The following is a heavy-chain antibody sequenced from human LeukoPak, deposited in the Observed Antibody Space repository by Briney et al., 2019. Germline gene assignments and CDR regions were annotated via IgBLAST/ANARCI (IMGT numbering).Heavy chain of an antibody. CDR1: RFTFNNYA. V-gene: IGHV3-23*01. CDR2: ISGSGGST. Sequence: GGSLRLSCAASRFTFNNYAMSWVRQAPGKGLEWVSVISGSGGSTYYADSVKGRFTISRDNAENSLSLQMNSLRAEDTAVYYCASAGGDSRSPLPFYYWGQGTLVTVSS. CDR3: ASAGGDSRSPLPFYY. J-gene: IGHJ4*02. D-gene: IGHD6-6*01.